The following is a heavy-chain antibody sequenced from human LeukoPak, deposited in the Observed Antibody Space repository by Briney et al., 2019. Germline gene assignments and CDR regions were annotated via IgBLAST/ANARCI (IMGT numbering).Heavy chain of an antibody. V-gene: IGHV4-4*02. Sequence: SGTLSLTCAVSGGSISSGYWWSWVRQAPGKGLEWIGDVSLDGITNYNPSLLGRVTISLDKSAKQVSLRLTSVTAADTAIYYCARDSSAPRSYFALDVWGQGTTVTVSS. J-gene: IGHJ6*01. CDR3: ARDSSAPRSYFALDV. CDR1: GGSISSGYW. D-gene: IGHD6-19*01. CDR2: VSLDGIT.